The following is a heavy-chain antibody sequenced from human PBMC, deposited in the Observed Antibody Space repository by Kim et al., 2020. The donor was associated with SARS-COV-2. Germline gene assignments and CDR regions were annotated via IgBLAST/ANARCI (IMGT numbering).Heavy chain of an antibody. Sequence: GGSLRLSCAASGFTFSSFSMNWVRQAPGKGLEWVSYISYNRSNKYYADSVKGRFTISRDNAKNTLYLQMNSLRDEDTAVYYCASDGVYYDSLNGCGQG. D-gene: IGHD3-9*01. CDR3: ASDGVYYDSLNG. CDR2: ISYNRSNK. CDR1: GFTFSSFS. V-gene: IGHV3-48*02. J-gene: IGHJ1*01.